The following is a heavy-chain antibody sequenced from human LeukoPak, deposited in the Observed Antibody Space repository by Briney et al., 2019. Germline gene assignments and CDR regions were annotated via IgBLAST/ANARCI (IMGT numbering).Heavy chain of an antibody. D-gene: IGHD6-13*01. CDR1: GGSISSYY. Sequence: SETLSLTCTVSGGSISSYYWSWIRQPPGKGLEWIGYIYYSGSTNYNPSLKSRVTISVDTSKNQFSLKLSSVTAADTAVYYCARHRTGIRDYYYYYGMDVWGQGTTVTVSS. CDR3: ARHRTGIRDYYYYYGMDV. V-gene: IGHV4-59*08. CDR2: IYYSGST. J-gene: IGHJ6*02.